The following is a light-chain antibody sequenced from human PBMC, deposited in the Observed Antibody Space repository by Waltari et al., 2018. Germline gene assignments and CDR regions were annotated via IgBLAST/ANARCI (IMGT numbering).Light chain of an antibody. CDR3: NSRDSNGNPFV. Sequence: SSELTQDPAVSVALGQTARITCQGDSLRNYYANWYRQKPGQAPLLVMYGKNNRPSGIPDLFSGSYSGDTASLTITGAQAEDEADYYCNSRDSNGNPFVFGPATKVTVL. CDR2: GKN. V-gene: IGLV3-19*01. J-gene: IGLJ1*01. CDR1: SLRNYY.